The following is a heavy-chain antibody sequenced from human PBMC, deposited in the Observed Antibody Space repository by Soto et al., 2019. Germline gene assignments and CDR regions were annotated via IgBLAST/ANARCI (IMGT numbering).Heavy chain of an antibody. D-gene: IGHD2-21*02. J-gene: IGHJ4*02. CDR2: INPSGGHT. CDR1: GNTFSNYY. CDR3: ARGGHVVVVTAAFDY. V-gene: IGHV1-46*03. Sequence: QVQLVQSGAEVKKPGASVKVSCKASGNTFSNYYIHWVRQAPGQGLEWMGTINPSGGHTTYAQKFRGRVTMTRDTSTSTRYMELTSLRSEDTAVYYCARGGHVVVVTAAFDYWGQGTLVTVSS.